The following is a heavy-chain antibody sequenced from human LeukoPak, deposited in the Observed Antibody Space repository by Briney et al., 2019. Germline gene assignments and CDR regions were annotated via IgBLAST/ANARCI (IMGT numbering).Heavy chain of an antibody. CDR1: GYTFTGYY. V-gene: IGHV1-2*06. D-gene: IGHD3-16*02. J-gene: IGHJ4*02. Sequence: ASVKVSXKASGYTFTGYYMHWVRQAPGQGLEWMGRINPNSGGTNYAQKFQGRVTMTRDTSISTAYMELSRLRSDDTAVYYCARLGDYVWGSYRETVDYWGQGTLVTVSS. CDR3: ARLGDYVWGSYRETVDY. CDR2: INPNSGGT.